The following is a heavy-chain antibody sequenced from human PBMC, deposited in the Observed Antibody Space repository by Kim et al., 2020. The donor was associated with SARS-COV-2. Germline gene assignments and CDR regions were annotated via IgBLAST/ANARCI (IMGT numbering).Heavy chain of an antibody. D-gene: IGHD6-6*01. CDR1: GFTFSSYS. V-gene: IGHV3-21*01. CDR2: ISSSSSYI. CDR3: ARDDPRRSSSSRVYYFDY. J-gene: IGHJ4*02. Sequence: GGSLRLSCAASGFTFSSYSMNWVRQAPGKGLEWVSSISSSSSYIYYADSVKGRFTISRDNAKNSLYLQMNSLRAEDTAVYYCARDDPRRSSSSRVYYFDYWGQGTLVTVSS.